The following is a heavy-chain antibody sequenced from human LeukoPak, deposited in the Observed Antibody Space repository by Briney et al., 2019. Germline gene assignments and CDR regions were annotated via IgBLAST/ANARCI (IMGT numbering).Heavy chain of an antibody. J-gene: IGHJ4*02. CDR2: ISGSGGST. D-gene: IGHD2-15*01. Sequence: GGSLRLSCAASGFTFSSYAMSWVRQAPGKGLEWVSAISGSGGSTYYADSVKGRFTISRDNAKNSLYLQMNSLRAEDTAVYYCARDEDCSGGSCYGQPYLDYWGQGTLVTVSS. CDR1: GFTFSSYA. V-gene: IGHV3-23*01. CDR3: ARDEDCSGGSCYGQPYLDY.